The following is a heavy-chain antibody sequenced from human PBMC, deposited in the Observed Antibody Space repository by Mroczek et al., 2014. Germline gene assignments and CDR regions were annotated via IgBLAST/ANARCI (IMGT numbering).Heavy chain of an antibody. CDR3: AKXPAALEGDVHGMDV. CDR1: GFTFSSYG. CDR2: ISYDGSNK. J-gene: IGHJ6*02. V-gene: IGHV3-30*18. D-gene: IGHD2-21*02. Sequence: QVQLVESGGGVVQPGRSLRLSCAASGFTFSSYGMHWVRQAPGKGLEWVAVISYDGSNKYYADSVKGRFTISRDNSKNTLYLQMNSLRAEDTAVYYCAKXPAALEGDVHGMDVVGPRDHGPPSP.